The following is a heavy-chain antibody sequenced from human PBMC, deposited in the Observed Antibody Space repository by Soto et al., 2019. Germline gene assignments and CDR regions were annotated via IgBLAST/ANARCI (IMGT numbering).Heavy chain of an antibody. J-gene: IGHJ4*02. CDR2: ISYDGSNK. D-gene: IGHD5-18*01. V-gene: IGHV3-30-3*01. CDR1: GFTFSSYA. Sequence: GGSLRLSCAASGFTFSSYAMHWVRQAPGKGLEWVAVISYDGSNKYYADSVKGRFTISRDNSKNTLYLQMNSLRAEDTAVYYCAREGGYSYASGYWGQGTLVTVSS. CDR3: AREGGYSYASGY.